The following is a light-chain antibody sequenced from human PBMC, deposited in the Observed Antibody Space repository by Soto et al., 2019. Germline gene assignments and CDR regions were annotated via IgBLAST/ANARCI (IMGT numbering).Light chain of an antibody. CDR1: QGISNC. Sequence: EILMTQSPASLSASVRDRVTITCRASQGISNCLACYQQKPGEVPKLLIYDASTMQSGVPARFSGSGSGTDFTLTISRLEPEDVATYYCQKYDSAPWTFGQGTKVEIK. J-gene: IGKJ1*01. CDR2: DAS. CDR3: QKYDSAPWT. V-gene: IGKV1-27*01.